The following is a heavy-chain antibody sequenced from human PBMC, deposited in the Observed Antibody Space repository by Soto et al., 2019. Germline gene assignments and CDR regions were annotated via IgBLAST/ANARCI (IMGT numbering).Heavy chain of an antibody. V-gene: IGHV4-39*07. Sequence: PSETLSLTCTVSGGYISSSSCYWGWIRQPPGKGLEWIGNMYYSGSTYYNPSLKSRVTISVDTSKNQFSLKLSSVTAADTAVYYCASTKVQKDDILTGSYYYYYGMDVWGQGTTVTVSS. J-gene: IGHJ6*02. CDR1: GGYISSSSCY. CDR3: ASTKVQKDDILTGSYYYYYGMDV. CDR2: MYYSGST. D-gene: IGHD3-9*01.